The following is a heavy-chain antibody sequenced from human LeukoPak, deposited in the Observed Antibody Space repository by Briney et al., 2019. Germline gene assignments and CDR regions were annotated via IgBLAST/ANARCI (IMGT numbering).Heavy chain of an antibody. Sequence: GASVKVSCKASGGTFSSYAISWVRQAPGQGLEWMGRIIPILGIANYAQKFQGRVTITADKSTSTAYMELSSLRSEDTAVYYCARDRPYTGGWRGFDYWGQGTLVTVSS. V-gene: IGHV1-69*04. D-gene: IGHD6-19*01. J-gene: IGHJ4*02. CDR3: ARDRPYTGGWRGFDY. CDR1: GGTFSSYA. CDR2: IIPILGIA.